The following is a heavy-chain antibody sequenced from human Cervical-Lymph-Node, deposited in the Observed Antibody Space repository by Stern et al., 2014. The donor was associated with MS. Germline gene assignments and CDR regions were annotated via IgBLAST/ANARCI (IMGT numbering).Heavy chain of an antibody. D-gene: IGHD3-3*01. J-gene: IGHJ6*02. Sequence: EVQLVESGGGLVQSGRSLRLSCAAAGFAFDDYAMHWVRQAPGQGLEWVSGISWSGTKIGYADSVKGRFTISRDNAKNSLFLQMNNLRAEDTALYYCATANYEFGYYGMDVWGQGTAVTVS. CDR1: GFAFDDYA. CDR2: ISWSGTKI. V-gene: IGHV3-9*01. CDR3: ATANYEFGYYGMDV.